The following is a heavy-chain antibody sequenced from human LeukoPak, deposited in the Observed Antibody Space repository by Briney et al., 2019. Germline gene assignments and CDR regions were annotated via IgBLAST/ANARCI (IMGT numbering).Heavy chain of an antibody. Sequence: EPGGSLRLSCAASGFTFSGSAIHWVRQSSGKGLEWVGQIDKKDKGYATATAYAASVKGRFTISRDDSINTAYLQMKSLKTEDTALYYRTRDSGTYNWFDPWGQGTLVTVSS. J-gene: IGHJ5*02. V-gene: IGHV3-73*01. CDR1: GFTFSGSA. D-gene: IGHD1-26*01. CDR3: TRDSGTYNWFDP. CDR2: IDKKDKGYATAT.